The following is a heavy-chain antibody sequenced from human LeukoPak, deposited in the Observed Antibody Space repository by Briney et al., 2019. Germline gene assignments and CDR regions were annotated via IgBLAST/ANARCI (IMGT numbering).Heavy chain of an antibody. J-gene: IGHJ4*02. CDR1: GFTFSSYA. Sequence: GGSLRLSCAAPGFTFSSYAMHWVRQAPGKGLEWVAVISYDGSNKYYADSVKGRFTISRDNSKNTLYLQMNSLRAEDTAVYYCARDLSEGYYGSGSYLGRGYFDYWGQGTLVTVSS. V-gene: IGHV3-30*04. CDR3: ARDLSEGYYGSGSYLGRGYFDY. D-gene: IGHD3-10*01. CDR2: ISYDGSNK.